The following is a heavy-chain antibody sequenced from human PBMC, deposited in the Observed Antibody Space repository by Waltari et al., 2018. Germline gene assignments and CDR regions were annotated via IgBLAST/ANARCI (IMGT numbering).Heavy chain of an antibody. Sequence: EVQLVESGGGLVQPGGSLRLSCAASGFIFTNYWMHWVRQDPGKGLVWVAHINSDGRSTTYGDSVRGRFTITRDNARNTLYLQMTSLRAEDTAVYFCVTDDPGLGLDVWGQGTTVTVSS. V-gene: IGHV3-74*01. D-gene: IGHD7-27*01. CDR3: VTDDPGLGLDV. J-gene: IGHJ6*02. CDR2: INSDGRST. CDR1: GFIFTNYW.